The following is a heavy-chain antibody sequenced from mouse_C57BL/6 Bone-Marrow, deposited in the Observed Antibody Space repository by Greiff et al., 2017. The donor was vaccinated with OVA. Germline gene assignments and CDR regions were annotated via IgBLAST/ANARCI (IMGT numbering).Heavy chain of an antibody. CDR3: GRAATVVARAY. D-gene: IGHD1-1*01. J-gene: IGHJ3*01. CDR2: IYPVSGET. CDR1: GYTFTDHI. V-gene: IGHV1-11*01. Sequence: QVQLKQSGAELASPGASVTLSCKASGYTFTDHIMTWVKKRPGQGLEWIGRIYPVSGETNYNQKFMCKATFSVDRSSSTVYMVLNSLTSEDPAVYYCGRAATVVARAYWGQGTLVTVSA.